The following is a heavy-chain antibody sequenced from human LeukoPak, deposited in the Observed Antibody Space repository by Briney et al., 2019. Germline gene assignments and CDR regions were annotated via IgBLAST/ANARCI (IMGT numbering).Heavy chain of an antibody. J-gene: IGHJ3*02. Sequence: SETLSLTCTVSGGSISSYYWSWIRQPPGKGLEWIGYIYYSRSTNYNPSLKSRVTISVDTSKNQFSLKLSSVTAADTAVYYCARDGIQYGDAFDIWGQGTMVTVSS. CDR1: GGSISSYY. CDR3: ARDGIQYGDAFDI. V-gene: IGHV4-59*01. CDR2: IYYSRST. D-gene: IGHD5-18*01.